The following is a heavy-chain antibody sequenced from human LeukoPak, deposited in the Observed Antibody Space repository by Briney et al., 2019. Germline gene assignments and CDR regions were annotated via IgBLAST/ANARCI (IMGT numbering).Heavy chain of an antibody. V-gene: IGHV3-30*02. CDR1: GFTFSSYG. CDR2: IRYDGSNK. Sequence: GGSLRLSCAASGFTFSSYGMHWVRQAPGKGLEWVAFIRYDGSNKYYADSVKGRFTISRDNSKNTLYLQMNSLRAEDTAVYYCAKDLRQLVPYYFDYWGQGTLVTVSS. D-gene: IGHD6-13*01. J-gene: IGHJ4*02. CDR3: AKDLRQLVPYYFDY.